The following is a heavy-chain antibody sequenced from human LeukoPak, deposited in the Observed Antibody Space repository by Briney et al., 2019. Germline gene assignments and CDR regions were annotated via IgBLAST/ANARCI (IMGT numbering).Heavy chain of an antibody. D-gene: IGHD1-26*01. V-gene: IGHV3-23*01. CDR1: GFTFSSYA. Sequence: PGGSLRLSCAASGFTFSSYAMSWVRQAPGKGLEWVSAISGSGGSTYYADSVKGRFTISRDNSKNTLYLQMNSLRAEDTAVYHCAKRVGATQDFDYWGQGTLVTVSS. J-gene: IGHJ4*02. CDR3: AKRVGATQDFDY. CDR2: ISGSGGST.